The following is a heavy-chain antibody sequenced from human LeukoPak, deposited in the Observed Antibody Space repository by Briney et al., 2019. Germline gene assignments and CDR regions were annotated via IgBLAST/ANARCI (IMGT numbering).Heavy chain of an antibody. D-gene: IGHD1-26*01. CDR1: GFTVSNNY. V-gene: IGHV3-53*01. J-gene: IGHJ4*02. CDR3: AKNSGTMDFDY. CDR2: IYSGGST. Sequence: GGSLRLSCAASGFTVSNNYMSWVRQAPGKGLEWVSVIYSGGSTYYADSVKGRFTLSRDNSKNTLYLQMNSLRAEDTAVYYCAKNSGTMDFDYWGQGTLVTVSS.